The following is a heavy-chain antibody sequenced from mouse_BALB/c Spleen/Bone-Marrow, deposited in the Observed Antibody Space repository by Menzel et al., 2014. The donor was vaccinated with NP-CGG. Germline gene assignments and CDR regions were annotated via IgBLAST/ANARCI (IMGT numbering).Heavy chain of an antibody. J-gene: IGHJ2*01. CDR1: GFTFTDYY. V-gene: IGHV7-3*02. D-gene: IGHD1-1*01. CDR3: ARDMGLLRFDY. Sequence: DVHLVESGGGLVQPGGSLRLSCATSGFTFTDYYMSWVRQPPGKALEWLGFIRNKANGYTTEYSAPVKGRFTISRDNSQSILYLQMNTLRAEDSATYYCARDMGLLRFDYWGQGTTLTVSS. CDR2: IRNKANGYTT.